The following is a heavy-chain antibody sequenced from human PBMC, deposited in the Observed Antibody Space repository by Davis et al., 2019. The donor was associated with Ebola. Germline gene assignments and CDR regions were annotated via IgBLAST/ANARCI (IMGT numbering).Heavy chain of an antibody. CDR3: ARDFHVLRFLEWLSGNWFDP. Sequence: ASVKVSCKASGYTFTNYYMHWVRQAPGQGPEWMGMINPSGDTTTYAQKFQGRVTMTRDTSISTAYMELSRLRSDDTAVYYCARDFHVLRFLEWLSGNWFDPWGQGTLVIVSS. D-gene: IGHD3-3*01. J-gene: IGHJ5*02. CDR2: INPSGDTT. CDR1: GYTFTNYY. V-gene: IGHV1-46*01.